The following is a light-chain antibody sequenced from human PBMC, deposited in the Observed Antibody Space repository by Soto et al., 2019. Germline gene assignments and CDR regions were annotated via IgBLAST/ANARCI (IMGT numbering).Light chain of an antibody. Sequence: EIVLTQSPGTLSLSPGERATLSCGASQSVSSSYLAWYQQKPRQAPRLLIYDASNRATGIPARFSGSGSGTDFTLTISSLEPEDFAAYYCQQRSNWHKITFGHGTRLEIK. J-gene: IGKJ5*01. V-gene: IGKV3D-20*02. CDR3: QQRSNWHKIT. CDR1: QSVSSSY. CDR2: DAS.